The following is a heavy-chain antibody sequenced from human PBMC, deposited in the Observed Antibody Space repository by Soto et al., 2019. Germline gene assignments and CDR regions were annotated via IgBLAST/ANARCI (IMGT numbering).Heavy chain of an antibody. Sequence: EVQLVESGGGLVKPGGSLRLSCAASGFTFSSYSMNWVRQAPGKGLEWVSSISSSSSYIYYADSVKGRFTISRDNAKKSLYLQMNSLRAEDTAVYYCASSRTVTTSEYDFWGQGTLVTVSS. D-gene: IGHD4-17*01. CDR2: ISSSSSYI. CDR3: ASSRTVTTSEYDF. J-gene: IGHJ4*02. CDR1: GFTFSSYS. V-gene: IGHV3-21*01.